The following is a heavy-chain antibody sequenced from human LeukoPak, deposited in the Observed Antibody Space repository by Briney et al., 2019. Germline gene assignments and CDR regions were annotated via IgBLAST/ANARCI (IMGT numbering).Heavy chain of an antibody. CDR3: ASTGYSSGWYCLN. J-gene: IGHJ4*02. D-gene: IGHD6-19*01. CDR2: ISSSSSYI. CDR1: GFTFSSYS. Sequence: PGGSLRPSCAASGFTFSSYSMNWVRQAPGKGLEWVSSISSSSSYIYYADSVKGRFTISRDNAKNSLYLQMNSLRAEDTAVYYCASTGYSSGWYCLNWGQGTLVTVSS. V-gene: IGHV3-21*01.